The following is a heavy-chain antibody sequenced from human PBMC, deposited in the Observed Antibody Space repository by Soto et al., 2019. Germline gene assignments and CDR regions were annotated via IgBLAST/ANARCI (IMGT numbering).Heavy chain of an antibody. CDR3: ARDNTYDFWSGEYYYYGMDV. CDR2: ISSSSSYI. D-gene: IGHD3-3*01. Sequence: EVQLVESGGGLVKPGGSLRLSCAASGFTFSSYSMNWVRQAPGKGLEWVSSISSSSSYIYYADSVKGRFTISRDNAKNSLYLQMNSLRAEDTAVYYCARDNTYDFWSGEYYYYGMDVWGQGTTVTVSS. V-gene: IGHV3-21*01. CDR1: GFTFSSYS. J-gene: IGHJ6*02.